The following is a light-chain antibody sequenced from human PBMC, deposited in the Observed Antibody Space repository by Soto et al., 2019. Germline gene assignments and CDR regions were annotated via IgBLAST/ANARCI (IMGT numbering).Light chain of an antibody. CDR1: SSNIGNNY. CDR3: GTWDSSLSAYV. Sequence: QSVLTQPPSVSAAPGQKVTISCSGSSSNIGNNYVSWYQHLPGTAPKLLIYDNNKRASGIPDRFSDSKSGTSATLGITGLQTGDEADYYCGTWDSSLSAYVFGTGTKVTV. V-gene: IGLV1-51*01. CDR2: DNN. J-gene: IGLJ1*01.